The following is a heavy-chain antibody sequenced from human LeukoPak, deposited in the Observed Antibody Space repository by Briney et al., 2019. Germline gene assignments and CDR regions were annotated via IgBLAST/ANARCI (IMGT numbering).Heavy chain of an antibody. CDR3: ARADPTSEHYGSGSYYCAFDY. Sequence: GASVKVSCKASGYTFTSYGISWVRQAPGQGLEWMGWISAYNGNTNYAQKLQGRVTMTTDTSTSTAYMELRSLRSDDTVVYYCARADPTSEHYGSGSYYCAFDYWGQGTLVTVSS. J-gene: IGHJ4*02. CDR2: ISAYNGNT. V-gene: IGHV1-18*01. CDR1: GYTFTSYG. D-gene: IGHD3-10*01.